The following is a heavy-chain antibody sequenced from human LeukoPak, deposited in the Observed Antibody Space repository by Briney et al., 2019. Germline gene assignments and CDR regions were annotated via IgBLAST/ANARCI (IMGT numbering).Heavy chain of an antibody. CDR2: IYTSGST. CDR3: ARAYYGFWSGYYTWFDP. Sequence: SETLSLTCTVSGGSISSYYWSWIRQPAGKGLEWIGRIYTSGSTNYNPSLKSRVTMSVDTSKNQFSLKLSSVTAADTAVYYCARAYYGFWSGYYTWFDPWGQGTLVTVSS. CDR1: GGSISSYY. D-gene: IGHD3-3*01. V-gene: IGHV4-4*07. J-gene: IGHJ5*02.